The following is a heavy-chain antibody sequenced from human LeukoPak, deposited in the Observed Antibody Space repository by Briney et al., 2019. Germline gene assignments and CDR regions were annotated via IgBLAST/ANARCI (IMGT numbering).Heavy chain of an antibody. Sequence: PRASVKVSCKASGYTFTSYAMHWVRQAPGQRLEWMGWINAGNGNTKYSQKFQGRVTITRDTSASTAYMELSSLRSEDTAVYYCARSGRDIVVVPAALDYWGQGTLVTVSS. CDR2: INAGNGNT. J-gene: IGHJ4*02. V-gene: IGHV1-3*01. CDR3: ARSGRDIVVVPAALDY. D-gene: IGHD2-2*01. CDR1: GYTFTSYA.